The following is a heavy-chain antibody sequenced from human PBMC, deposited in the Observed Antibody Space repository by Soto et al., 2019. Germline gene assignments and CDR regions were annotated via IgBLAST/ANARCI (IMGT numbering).Heavy chain of an antibody. D-gene: IGHD2-8*02. J-gene: IGHJ3*02. CDR2: INHSGTT. Sequence: QVQLQESGPGLVKPSGTLSLTCTVSGASISGSDWWSWVRQPPGKGLEWDGEINHSGTTTYNPSLKSRVTMSVVKSKNQFSLKLNSVTAADTAVYYCARVMSPMLVPDAFDIWGQGTMVTVSS. V-gene: IGHV4-4*02. CDR1: GASISGSDW. CDR3: ARVMSPMLVPDAFDI.